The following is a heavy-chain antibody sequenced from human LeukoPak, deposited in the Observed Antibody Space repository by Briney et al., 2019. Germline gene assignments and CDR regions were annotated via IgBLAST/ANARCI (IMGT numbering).Heavy chain of an antibody. D-gene: IGHD3-3*01. J-gene: IGHJ5*02. V-gene: IGHV4-59*01. Sequence: PSETLSLTCTVSGGSISSYYWSWIRQPPGKGLEWIGYIYYSGNTNYNPSLKSRVTISVDTSKNQFSLKLSSVTAADTAVYYCARSEWLIWFDPWGQGTLVTVSS. CDR1: GGSISSYY. CDR2: IYYSGNT. CDR3: ARSEWLIWFDP.